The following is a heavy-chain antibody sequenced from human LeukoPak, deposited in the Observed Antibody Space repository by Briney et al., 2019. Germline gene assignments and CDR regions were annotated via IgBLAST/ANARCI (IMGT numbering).Heavy chain of an antibody. Sequence: GGSLRLSCAASGFTFSSYSMTWVRQAPGKGLEWVSSISSSSSYIYYADSVKGRFTISRDNAKNSLYLQMNSLRAEDTAVYYCARDYSSPGNFDYWGQGTLVTFSS. CDR1: GFTFSSYS. CDR2: ISSSSSYI. V-gene: IGHV3-21*01. J-gene: IGHJ4*02. CDR3: ARDYSSPGNFDY. D-gene: IGHD6-13*01.